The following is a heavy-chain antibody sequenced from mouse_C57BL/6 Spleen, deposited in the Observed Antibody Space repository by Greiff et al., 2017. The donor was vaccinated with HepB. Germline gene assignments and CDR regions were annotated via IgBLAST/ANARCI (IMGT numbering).Heavy chain of an antibody. Sequence: EVKLQESEGGLVQPGRSMKLSCTASGFTFSDYYMAWVRQVPEKGLEWVANINNDGSSTYYLDSLKSRFIISRDNAKNILYLQMSSLKSEDTATYYCARDSNFDYWGQGTTLTVSS. CDR3: ARDSNFDY. V-gene: IGHV5-16*01. CDR2: INNDGSST. CDR1: GFTFSDYY. J-gene: IGHJ2*01.